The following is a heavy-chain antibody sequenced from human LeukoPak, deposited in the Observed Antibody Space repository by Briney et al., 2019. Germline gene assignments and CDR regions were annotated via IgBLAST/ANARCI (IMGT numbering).Heavy chain of an antibody. CDR1: GYVFTAYY. Sequence: ASVKVSCKTSGYVFTAYYIHWVRQAPGRGLEWLGFVKPDTGATNSAQQLQGRVSMTSDASVTTAYMELSGLTSDDTALYFCARERPTLLTRIRGIATAPDHWGQGTLVTVSS. V-gene: IGHV1-2*02. J-gene: IGHJ5*02. CDR2: VKPDTGAT. D-gene: IGHD3-10*01. CDR3: ARERPTLLTRIRGIATAPDH.